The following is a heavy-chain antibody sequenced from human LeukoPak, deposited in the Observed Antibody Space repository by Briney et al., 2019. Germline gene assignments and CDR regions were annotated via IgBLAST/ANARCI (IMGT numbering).Heavy chain of an antibody. D-gene: IGHD5-18*01. V-gene: IGHV3-48*03. CDR3: ARDRGYSYGWYFDY. CDR2: ISSSGNTI. Sequence: PGGSLRRSCEASGFTFIIFEMNWVRQAPGKGLDWLSYISSSGNTIYYADSVKGRFTISRDNAKNSLYLQMNSLRAEDTAVYYCARDRGYSYGWYFDYWGQGTLVTVSS. CDR1: GFTFIIFE. J-gene: IGHJ4*02.